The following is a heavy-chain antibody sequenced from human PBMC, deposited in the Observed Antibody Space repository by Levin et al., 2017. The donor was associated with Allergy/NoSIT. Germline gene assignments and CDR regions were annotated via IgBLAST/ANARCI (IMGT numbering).Heavy chain of an antibody. D-gene: IGHD3-3*01. CDR1: GFTFTSYI. V-gene: IGHV3-23*01. J-gene: IGHJ4*02. CDR3: AKGGADDLWSGHSNDY. Sequence: HSGGSLRLSCEASGFTFTSYIMNWVRQAPGKGLEFVSGISGDGSSTHYASSVKGRFAISREYVKNTLHVYLQMNSLRAEDTATYYCAKGGADDLWSGHSNDYWGQGTLVSVAS. CDR2: ISGDGSST.